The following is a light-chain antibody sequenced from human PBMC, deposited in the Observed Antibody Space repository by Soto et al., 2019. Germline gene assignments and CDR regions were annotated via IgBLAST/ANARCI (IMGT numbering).Light chain of an antibody. J-gene: IGKJ4*01. CDR2: DTS. Sequence: DIQMTQSPSFLSASVGDRVAIPCRASQTIRTYLNWYQWKPGKVTKLLITDTSTLRSGVPSRFTGSGSGTDFTLTISSLQPEDFAIYYCQQSYTIPVTFGGGTTVEVK. CDR1: QTIRTY. V-gene: IGKV1-39*01. CDR3: QQSYTIPVT.